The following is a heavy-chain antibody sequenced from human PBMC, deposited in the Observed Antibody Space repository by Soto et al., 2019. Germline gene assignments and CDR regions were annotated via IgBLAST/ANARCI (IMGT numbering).Heavy chain of an antibody. CDR3: ARGNYYIDF. CDR2: IWFDRSAR. V-gene: IGHV3-33*01. J-gene: IGHJ4*02. CDR1: GFTFRNSG. Sequence: GGSLRLSCAASGFTFRNSGMHWVRQTPGKGLEWVAVIWFDRSARYYADSVRGRFSISRDNSKNTLYLQMDSLRAEDTAVYCCARGNYYIDFWGQGTLVTVSS. D-gene: IGHD4-4*01.